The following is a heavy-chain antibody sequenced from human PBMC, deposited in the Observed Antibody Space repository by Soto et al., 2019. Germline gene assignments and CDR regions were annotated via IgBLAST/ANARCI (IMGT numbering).Heavy chain of an antibody. V-gene: IGHV1-69*13. D-gene: IGHD6-19*01. Sequence: SVKVSCKASGGTFSSYAISWVLQAPGQGLEWMGGIIPIFGTANYAQKFQGRVTITADESTSTAYMELSSLRSEDTAVYYCARDGRAVAGTYYYYGMDVWGQGTTVTVSS. CDR1: GGTFSSYA. J-gene: IGHJ6*02. CDR2: IIPIFGTA. CDR3: ARDGRAVAGTYYYYGMDV.